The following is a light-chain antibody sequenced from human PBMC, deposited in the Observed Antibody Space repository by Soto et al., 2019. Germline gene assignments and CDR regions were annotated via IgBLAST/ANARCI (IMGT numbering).Light chain of an antibody. Sequence: DIQMTQSPSSLSASVGARVPITCQASQDISNYLNWYPQKPGKAPKLLIYDASNLETGVPSRFSGSGSGTDFTFTISSLQPEDIATYYCQQYDNLPYTFGQGTKVDI. CDR3: QQYDNLPYT. CDR1: QDISNY. J-gene: IGKJ2*01. CDR2: DAS. V-gene: IGKV1-33*01.